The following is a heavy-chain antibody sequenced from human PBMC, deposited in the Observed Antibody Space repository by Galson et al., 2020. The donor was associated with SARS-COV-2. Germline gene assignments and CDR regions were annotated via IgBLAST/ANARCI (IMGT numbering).Heavy chain of an antibody. CDR1: GFSLSASGMG. D-gene: IGHD2-2*01. V-gene: IGHV2-5*02. Sequence: SGPTLVKPTQTLTLTCTFSGFSLSASGMGVGWLRQPPGKTLEWLALIYWDDDERYNPSLRSRLTITRDTSKNQVVLTMTSMDPVDTATYYCARRRGILVPAAVDYWGQGTLVTVSS. CDR3: ARRRGILVPAAVDY. J-gene: IGHJ4*02. CDR2: IYWDDDE.